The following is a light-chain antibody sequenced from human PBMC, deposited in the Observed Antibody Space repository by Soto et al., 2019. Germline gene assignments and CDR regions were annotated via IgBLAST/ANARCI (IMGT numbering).Light chain of an antibody. J-gene: IGKJ1*01. V-gene: IGKV3-20*01. Sequence: EIVMTQSPATLSVSPGERATLSCRASQSVSSNLAWYQQKPGQAPRLLIYGAFSRATGIPDRFSGSGSGTDFTLTISRLEPEDFAVYYCQQYGSSRTFGQGTKVDIK. CDR3: QQYGSSRT. CDR2: GAF. CDR1: QSVSSN.